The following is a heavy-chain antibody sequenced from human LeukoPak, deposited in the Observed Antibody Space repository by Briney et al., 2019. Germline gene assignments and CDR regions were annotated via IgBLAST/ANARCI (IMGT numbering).Heavy chain of an antibody. CDR1: GGSISSTSYF. CDR3: TRLPRGGNWFDP. CDR2: IYHSGST. D-gene: IGHD5-12*01. Sequence: SETLSLTCTVSGGSISSTSYFWGWVRQPPGKRLEWIGTIYHSGSTYYSPSLKSRVTISVDTSKNQFSLKLSSATAADTAMYYCTRLPRGGNWFDPWGQGTLVTVSS. V-gene: IGHV4-39*01. J-gene: IGHJ5*02.